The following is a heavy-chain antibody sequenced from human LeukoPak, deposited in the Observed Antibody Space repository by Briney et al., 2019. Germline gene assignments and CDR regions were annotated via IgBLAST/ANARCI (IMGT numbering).Heavy chain of an antibody. J-gene: IGHJ3*02. CDR2: ISNGSTYI. V-gene: IGHV3-21*01. CDR3: ARERQSLTGYYIGPHAFDI. D-gene: IGHD3-9*01. Sequence: PGGSLRLSCAASGFTFSICNMNWVRQAPGKGLEWVSSISNGSTYIYYADSVKGRFTISRDNAKNSLYLQMNSLRAEDTAVYYCARERQSLTGYYIGPHAFDIWGQGTMVTVSS. CDR1: GFTFSICN.